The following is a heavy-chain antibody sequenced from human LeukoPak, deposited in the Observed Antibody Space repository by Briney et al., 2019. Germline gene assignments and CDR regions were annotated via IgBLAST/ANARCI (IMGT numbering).Heavy chain of an antibody. V-gene: IGHV4-34*01. Sequence: SETLSLTCAVYGGSFSGYYWSWIRQPPGKGLEWIGEINHSGSTNYNPSLKSRVTRSVDTSKNQFSLKLSSVTAADTAVYYCARGRVYYYGAGAAAFDIWGQGTMVTVSS. CDR3: ARGRVYYYGAGAAAFDI. J-gene: IGHJ3*02. CDR2: INHSGST. CDR1: GGSFSGYY. D-gene: IGHD3-10*01.